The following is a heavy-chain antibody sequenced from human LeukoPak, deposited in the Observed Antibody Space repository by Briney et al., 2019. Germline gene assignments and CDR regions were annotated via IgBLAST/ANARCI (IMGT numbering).Heavy chain of an antibody. Sequence: GASVKVSCKASGYTFTSYHINWGRQATGQGLEWMGWMNPNSGNTVYAQKFQGRVTTPTNTSISIAYMELSRLRSEDTAVYYCARIYCSSTSCSLGTDYWGQGTLVTVSS. CDR1: GYTFTSYH. CDR3: ARIYCSSTSCSLGTDY. D-gene: IGHD2-2*01. V-gene: IGHV1-8*01. CDR2: MNPNSGNT. J-gene: IGHJ4*02.